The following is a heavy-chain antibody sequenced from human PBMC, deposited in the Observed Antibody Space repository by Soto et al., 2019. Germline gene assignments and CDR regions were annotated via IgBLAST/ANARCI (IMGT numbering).Heavy chain of an antibody. CDR2: IRSKANSYAT. CDR1: GFTFSGSA. Sequence: GGSLRLSCAASGFTFSGSAMHWVRQASGKGLEWVGRIRSKANSYATAYAASVKGRFTISRDDSKNTAYLQMNSLKTEDTAVYYCTIAAAGPYYYYGMDVWGQGTTVTVSS. J-gene: IGHJ6*02. D-gene: IGHD6-13*01. CDR3: TIAAAGPYYYYGMDV. V-gene: IGHV3-73*01.